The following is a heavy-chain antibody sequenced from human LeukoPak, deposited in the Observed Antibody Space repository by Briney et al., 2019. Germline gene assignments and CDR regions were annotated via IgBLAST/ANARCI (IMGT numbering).Heavy chain of an antibody. CDR2: IKQDGSEK. Sequence: GGSLRLSCAASGFTFSSYWMSWVRQAPGKGLEWVADIKQDGSEKYYVDSVKGRFTISRQNAKNSLFLQMNSLRAEDTAVYYCARHRSGGSQDDAFDIWGQGTMVTVSS. CDR1: GFTFSSYW. D-gene: IGHD2-15*01. V-gene: IGHV3-7*01. J-gene: IGHJ3*02. CDR3: ARHRSGGSQDDAFDI.